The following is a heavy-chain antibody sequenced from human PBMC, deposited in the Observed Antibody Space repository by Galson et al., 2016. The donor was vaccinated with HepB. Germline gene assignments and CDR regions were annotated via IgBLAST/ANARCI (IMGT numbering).Heavy chain of an antibody. CDR1: GYTFTSYG. J-gene: IGHJ2*01. D-gene: IGHD1-26*01. CDR2: ISGYNGNT. CDR3: ATRLGGGDPDWYFDV. Sequence: SVKVSCKASGYTFTSYGINWVRQAPGQGLEWMGWISGYNGNTNYAQKFQDRVTMTRDTSTSTAYMELRSLTPDDTAVYYCATRLGGGDPDWYFDVWGRGTLVTVSS. V-gene: IGHV1-18*01.